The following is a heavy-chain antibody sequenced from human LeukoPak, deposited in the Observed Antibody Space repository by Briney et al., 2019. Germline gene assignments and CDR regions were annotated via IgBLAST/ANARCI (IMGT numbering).Heavy chain of an antibody. V-gene: IGHV1-18*03. D-gene: IGHD5-18*01. Sequence: ASVKVSCKASGYTFTSYGISWVRQAPGQGLEWMGWISAYNGNTNYAQKLQGRVTMTTDTSTSTACMELRSLRSDDMAVYYCARSDVDTAISYGMDVWGQGTTVTVSS. J-gene: IGHJ6*02. CDR3: ARSDVDTAISYGMDV. CDR1: GYTFTSYG. CDR2: ISAYNGNT.